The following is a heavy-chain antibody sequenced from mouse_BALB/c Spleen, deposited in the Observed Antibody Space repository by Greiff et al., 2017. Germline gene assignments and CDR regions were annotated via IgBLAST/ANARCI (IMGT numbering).Heavy chain of an antibody. CDR2: ISYAGSN. Sequence: EVQLQQSGPGLVKPSQSLSLTCSVTGYSITSDYYWHWIRQFPGNKLEWMGYISYAGSNNYNPSLKNRISITRDTSKNQFFLKLNSVTTEDTATYYCASDLVYYGSSRDYWGQGTTLTVSS. J-gene: IGHJ2*01. V-gene: IGHV3-6*01. CDR3: ASDLVYYGSSRDY. D-gene: IGHD1-1*01. CDR1: GYSITSDYY.